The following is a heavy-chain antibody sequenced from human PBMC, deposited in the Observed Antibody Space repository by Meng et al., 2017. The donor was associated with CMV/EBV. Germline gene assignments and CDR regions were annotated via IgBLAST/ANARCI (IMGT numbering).Heavy chain of an antibody. CDR1: GGSFSGYY. V-gene: IGHV4-34*01. CDR2: INHSGST. J-gene: IGHJ5*02. Sequence: LQQWGAGLLKPSETLSLPCAVYGGSFSGYYWSWIRQPPGKGLEWIGEINHSGSTNYNPSLKSRVTISVDTSKNQFSLKLSSVTAADTAVYYCARGGNWFDPWGQGTLVTVSS. CDR3: ARGGNWFDP.